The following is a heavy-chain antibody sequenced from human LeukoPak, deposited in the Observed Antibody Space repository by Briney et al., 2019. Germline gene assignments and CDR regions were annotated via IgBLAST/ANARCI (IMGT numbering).Heavy chain of an antibody. Sequence: GGSLRLSCAASGFTLSNYCMSWVRQATGRGGEWVANIKQDGREKYYVDSVKCRFTISRDNAKNSLYVQMNSLRAEDTAVYYCARLRGLYSDTNRYQTALDCWGQGTLVTVSS. J-gene: IGHJ4*02. CDR3: ARLRGLYSDTNRYQTALDC. CDR1: GFTLSNYC. V-gene: IGHV3-7*01. CDR2: IKQDGREK. D-gene: IGHD1-26*01.